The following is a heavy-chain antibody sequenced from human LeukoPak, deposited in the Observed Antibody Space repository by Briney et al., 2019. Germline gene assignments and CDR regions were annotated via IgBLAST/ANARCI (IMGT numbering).Heavy chain of an antibody. J-gene: IGHJ4*02. V-gene: IGHV1-18*01. CDR2: ISAYNGNT. D-gene: IGHD5-24*01. Sequence: GASVKVSCKASGYTFTSYGISWVRPAPGQGLEWMGWISAYNGNTNYAQKLQGRVTMTTDTYTSTVYMELSSLRSEDTAVYYCEREGDGYNAYFDYWGQGTLVTVSS. CDR3: EREGDGYNAYFDY. CDR1: GYTFTSYG.